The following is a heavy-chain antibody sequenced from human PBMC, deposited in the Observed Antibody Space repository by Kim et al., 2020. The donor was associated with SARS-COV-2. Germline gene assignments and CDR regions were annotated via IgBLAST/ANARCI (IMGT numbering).Heavy chain of an antibody. V-gene: IGHV3-23*01. CDR1: GFTFVSCA. CDR3: AKDKFQGASYYYDSSGYWSY. CDR2: ISGSGGSS. J-gene: IGHJ4*02. Sequence: GGSLRLSCAASGFTFVSCAMSWVRQAPGKGLEWVSAISGSGGSSYYADSVKGRFTISRDNSKNTLYLQMDSLRAEDTAVYYCAKDKFQGASYYYDSSGYWSYWGQGTLVTVSS. D-gene: IGHD3-22*01.